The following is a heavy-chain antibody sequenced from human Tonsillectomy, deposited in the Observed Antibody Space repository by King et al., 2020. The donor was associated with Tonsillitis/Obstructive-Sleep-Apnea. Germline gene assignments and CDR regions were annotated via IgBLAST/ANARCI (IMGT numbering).Heavy chain of an antibody. J-gene: IGHJ4*02. CDR3: TRARGILIGYYPFDC. V-gene: IGHV3-21*01. CDR1: GFSFSSYT. Sequence: VQLVESGGGLVKPGGSLRLSCAASGFSFSSYTMNWVRQAPGKGLEWVSSLSSSSGYIYYADSVKGRFTISRDNARNSLYLQMNSLRAEDTAVYYCTRARGILIGYYPFDCWGQGTLVTVSS. D-gene: IGHD3-9*01. CDR2: LSSSSGYI.